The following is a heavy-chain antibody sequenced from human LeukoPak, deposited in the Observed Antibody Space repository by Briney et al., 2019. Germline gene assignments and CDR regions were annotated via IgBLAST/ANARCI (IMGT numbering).Heavy chain of an antibody. V-gene: IGHV3-15*01. CDR3: TTPLLTDYGGNDAFDI. CDR1: EFTFRNYS. D-gene: IGHD4-23*01. CDR2: IKSKTDGWTT. Sequence: GGSLRLSCTASEFTFRNYSMSWVRQAPGKGLEWVGRIKSKTDGWTTDYAARVKGRFTISRDDSKNTLYLQMNSLKTEDTAVYYCTTPLLTDYGGNDAFDIWGQGTMVTVSS. J-gene: IGHJ3*02.